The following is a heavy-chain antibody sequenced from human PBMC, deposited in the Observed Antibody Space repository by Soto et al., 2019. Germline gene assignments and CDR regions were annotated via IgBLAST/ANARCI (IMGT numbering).Heavy chain of an antibody. D-gene: IGHD5-18*01. CDR3: ACIFSGGYGYGFYYYGMDV. J-gene: IGHJ6*02. CDR1: GGSISSSSYY. CDR2: IYYSGST. V-gene: IGHV4-39*01. Sequence: QLQLQESGPGLVKPSETLSLTCTVSGGSISSSSYYWGWIRQPPGKGLEWIGSIYYSGSTYYNPSLKNRVTISVDTSKNQFSLRLSSVTAADTAVYYCACIFSGGYGYGFYYYGMDVWGQGTTVTVSS.